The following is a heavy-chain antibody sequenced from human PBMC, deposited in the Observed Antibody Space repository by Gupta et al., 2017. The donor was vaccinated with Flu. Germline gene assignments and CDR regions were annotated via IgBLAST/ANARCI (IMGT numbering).Heavy chain of an antibody. D-gene: IGHD1-1*01. V-gene: IGHV3-21*01. Sequence: EVQLVESGGGLVKPGGSLRLSCAASGFTLSSYSMNWVRQAPGKGLEWVSLISRSSTYIYYADSVKGRFTISRDNAKNSLFLQMDSLRADDTAVYYCARDGGTIGTTGGFQWGQGTLVTVSS. CDR2: ISRSSTYI. J-gene: IGHJ4*02. CDR3: ARDGGTIGTTGGFQ. CDR1: GFTLSSYS.